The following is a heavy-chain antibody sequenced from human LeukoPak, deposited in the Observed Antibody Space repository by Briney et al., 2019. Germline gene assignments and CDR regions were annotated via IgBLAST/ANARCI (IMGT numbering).Heavy chain of an antibody. Sequence: GRSLRLSCAASGFTFSSYAMHWVRQAPGKGLEWVAVISYDGSNKYYADSVKGRFTISRDNSKNTLYLQMNSLRAEDTSVYYCARGIQPPKYYGSGSDTFDIWGQGTMVTVSS. CDR3: ARGIQPPKYYGSGSDTFDI. J-gene: IGHJ3*02. V-gene: IGHV3-30-3*01. CDR1: GFTFSSYA. D-gene: IGHD3-10*01. CDR2: ISYDGSNK.